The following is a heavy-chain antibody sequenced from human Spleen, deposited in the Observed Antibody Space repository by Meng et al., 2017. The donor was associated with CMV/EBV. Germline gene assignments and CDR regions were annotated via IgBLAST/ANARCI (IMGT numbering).Heavy chain of an antibody. CDR3: ARARPGEGLRYYGMDV. J-gene: IGHJ6*02. CDR1: GGSISSGGYY. D-gene: IGHD7-27*01. Sequence: LRLSCTVSGGSISSGGYYWSWIRQHPGKGLEWIGYIYYSGSTYYNPSLKSRVTISVDTSKNQFFLKLSSVTAADTAVYYCARARPGEGLRYYGMDVWGQGTTVTVSS. V-gene: IGHV4-31*03. CDR2: IYYSGST.